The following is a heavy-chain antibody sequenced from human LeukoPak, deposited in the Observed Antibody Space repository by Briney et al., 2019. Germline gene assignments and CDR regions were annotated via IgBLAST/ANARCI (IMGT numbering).Heavy chain of an antibody. Sequence: PGGSLRLSCVASGVTFSSYAMNWVRQAPGKGLEWVSGISSSGSASYYADSVKGRFTISRDNSRNTLYLQMNNLSADDTAVYYCTKARYSNAWDYSDYWGQGTLVTVSS. CDR3: TKARYSNAWDYSDY. CDR2: ISSSGSAS. J-gene: IGHJ4*02. D-gene: IGHD6-19*01. CDR1: GVTFSSYA. V-gene: IGHV3-23*01.